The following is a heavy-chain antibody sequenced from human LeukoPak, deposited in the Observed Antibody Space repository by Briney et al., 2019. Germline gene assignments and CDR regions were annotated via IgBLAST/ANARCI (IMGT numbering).Heavy chain of an antibody. CDR1: GGSISSYY. D-gene: IGHD6-13*01. CDR2: IYYSGST. J-gene: IGHJ6*03. CDR3: ARQRSQQLISYYYYYYMDV. Sequence: SETLSLTCTVSGGSISSYYWSWIRQPPGKGLEWIGYIYYSGSTNYNPSLKSRVTISVDKSKNQFSLKLSSVTAADTAVYYCARQRSQQLISYYYYYYMDVWGKGTTVTVSS. V-gene: IGHV4-59*08.